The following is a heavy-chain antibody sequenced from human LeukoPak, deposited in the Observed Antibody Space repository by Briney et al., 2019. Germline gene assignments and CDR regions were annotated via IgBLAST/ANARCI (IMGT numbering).Heavy chain of an antibody. D-gene: IGHD3-10*01. CDR1: GFTFSNYV. J-gene: IGHJ4*02. CDR2: IGGSTENT. Sequence: GGSLRLSCATSGFTFSNYVMSWVRQAPGKGLEWVSTIGGSTENTYYADSVKGRFAISRDNSKNTLYLQMNSLRAEDTAIYYCAKGHYYGSGSLDYWGQGTLVTVSS. CDR3: AKGHYYGSGSLDY. V-gene: IGHV3-23*01.